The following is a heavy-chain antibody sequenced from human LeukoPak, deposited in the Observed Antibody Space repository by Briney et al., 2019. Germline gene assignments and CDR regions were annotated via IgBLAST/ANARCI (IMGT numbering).Heavy chain of an antibody. D-gene: IGHD3-22*01. CDR1: GYSISSGYY. CDR3: ARKYRYYDSSGYYLTFDP. Sequence: SQTLSLTCTVSGYSISSGYYWGWIRQPPGKGLEWIGSIYHSGSTYYNPSLKSRVTISVDTSKNQFSLKLSSVTAADTAVYYCARKYRYYDSSGYYLTFDPWGQGTLVTVSS. CDR2: IYHSGST. J-gene: IGHJ5*02. V-gene: IGHV4-38-2*02.